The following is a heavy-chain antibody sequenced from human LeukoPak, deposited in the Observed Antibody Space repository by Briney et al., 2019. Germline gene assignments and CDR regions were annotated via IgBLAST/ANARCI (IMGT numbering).Heavy chain of an antibody. CDR2: IKQDGSEK. Sequence: GGSLRLSCAASGFTFSSYWMSWVRQAPGKGLEWVANIKQDGSEKYYVDSVKGRFTISRDNAKNSLYLQMNSLRAEDTAVYYCARDGRDGYNPKNYWGQGTLVTVSS. CDR3: ARDGRDGYNPKNY. D-gene: IGHD5-24*01. V-gene: IGHV3-7*01. J-gene: IGHJ4*02. CDR1: GFTFSSYW.